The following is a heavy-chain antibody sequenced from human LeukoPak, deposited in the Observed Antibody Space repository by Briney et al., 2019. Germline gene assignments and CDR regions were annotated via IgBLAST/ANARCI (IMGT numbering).Heavy chain of an antibody. V-gene: IGHV3-21*01. CDR3: ARTAEVVPAAIVGIGWFDP. J-gene: IGHJ5*02. Sequence: PGGSLRLSCAASGFTFSSYSMNWVRQAPGKGLEWVSSISSSSSCIYYADSVKGRFTISRDNAKNSLYLQMNSLRAEDTAVYYCARTAEVVPAAIVGIGWFDPWGQGTLVTVSS. CDR2: ISSSSSCI. CDR1: GFTFSSYS. D-gene: IGHD2-2*01.